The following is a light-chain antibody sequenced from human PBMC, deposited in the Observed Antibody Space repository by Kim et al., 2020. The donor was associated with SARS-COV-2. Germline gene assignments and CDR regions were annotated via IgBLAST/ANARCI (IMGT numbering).Light chain of an antibody. CDR1: QTIGIT. J-gene: IGKJ4*02. CDR3: QQRNNGAPAVT. CDR2: DAG. Sequence: PGERAILPCWASQTIGITISWYQHKLGQAPRLLIYDAGDRDAGIPNRYRGGGTGTDIALTISSLGPEDFAIYDCQQRNNGAPAVTFGGGTKVDIK. V-gene: IGKV3-11*01.